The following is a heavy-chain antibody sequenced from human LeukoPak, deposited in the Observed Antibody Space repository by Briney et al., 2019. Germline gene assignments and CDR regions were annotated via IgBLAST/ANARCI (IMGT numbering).Heavy chain of an antibody. V-gene: IGHV1-18*01. CDR2: ISAYNGNT. Sequence: IASISAYNGNTTYAQKLQGRVTMTTDTSTSTAYMELRSLRSDDTAVYYCGRDKYSSWATDIWGQGTMVTVSS. J-gene: IGHJ3*02. CDR3: GRDKYSSWATDI. D-gene: IGHD6-13*01.